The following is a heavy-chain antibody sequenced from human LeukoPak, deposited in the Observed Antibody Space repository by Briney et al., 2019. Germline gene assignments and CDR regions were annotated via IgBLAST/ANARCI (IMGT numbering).Heavy chain of an antibody. D-gene: IGHD2-8*01. CDR2: MYSSGST. V-gene: IGHV4-34*01. J-gene: IGHJ4*02. CDR3: ARGIDCTNGVCYTGFDY. CDR1: GGSFSGYY. Sequence: SETLSLTCAVYGGSFSGYYWGWVRQPPGKGMEWIGSMYSSGSTYYNPSLKSRVTIFADISKKQVSLKLSSVTAADTAVYYCARGIDCTNGVCYTGFDYWGQGTLVTVSS.